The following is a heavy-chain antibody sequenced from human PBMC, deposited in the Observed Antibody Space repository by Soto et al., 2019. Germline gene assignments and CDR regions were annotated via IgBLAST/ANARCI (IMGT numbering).Heavy chain of an antibody. Sequence: SETLSHTCSLSGYTIISDKYYWGWIRKPPGKGLEWIGSIYFRGNTYYNPSLQTRVTISQDKSKSQFSLKLNSVTAADSAVYFCARLEGLATISYYFDFWGQGALVTVSA. V-gene: IGHV4-39*01. CDR1: GYTIISDKYY. J-gene: IGHJ4*02. CDR3: ARLEGLATISYYFDF. D-gene: IGHD3-9*01. CDR2: IYFRGNT.